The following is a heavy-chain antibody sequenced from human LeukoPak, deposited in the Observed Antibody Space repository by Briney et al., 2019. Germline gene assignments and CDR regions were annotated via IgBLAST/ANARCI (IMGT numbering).Heavy chain of an antibody. CDR2: INGIDEK. CDR3: AHRRSDMATVSFDS. J-gene: IGHJ4*02. CDR1: GFSLPTRGVG. V-gene: IGHV2-5*01. Sequence: SGPTLVNPTQTLTLTCTFSGFSLPTRGVGVGWIRQPPGKALEWLAFINGIDEKRYTPSLKSRLTITKDTSKNQVVLTMTVMDPVDTATYYCAHRRSDMATVSFDSWGQGTLVTVSS. D-gene: IGHD5-24*01.